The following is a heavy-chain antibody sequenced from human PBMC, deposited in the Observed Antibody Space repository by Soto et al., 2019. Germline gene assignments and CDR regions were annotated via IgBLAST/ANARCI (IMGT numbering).Heavy chain of an antibody. V-gene: IGHV1-69*13. Sequence: GSSVKVSCKASGGTFSSYAISWVRQAPGQGLEWMGGIIPIFGTANYAQKFQGRVTITADESTSTAYMELSSLRSEDTAVYYCARDPEYYGSGRYRKRGAFDIWGQGTMVTVSS. CDR1: GGTFSSYA. CDR3: ARDPEYYGSGRYRKRGAFDI. CDR2: IIPIFGTA. J-gene: IGHJ3*02. D-gene: IGHD3-10*01.